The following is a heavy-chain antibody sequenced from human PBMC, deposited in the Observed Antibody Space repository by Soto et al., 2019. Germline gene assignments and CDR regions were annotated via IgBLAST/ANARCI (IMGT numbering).Heavy chain of an antibody. J-gene: IGHJ4*02. V-gene: IGHV4-34*01. D-gene: IGHD6-19*01. CDR1: GGSFSGYY. CDR2: INHSGST. Sequence: SGTLSPTRAVYGGSFSGYYWGWIRQPPGKGLEWIGEINHSGSTNYNPSLKSRVTISVDTSKNQFSLKLSSVTAADTAVYYCARLYSSIDYWGQGTLVTVSS. CDR3: ARLYSSIDY.